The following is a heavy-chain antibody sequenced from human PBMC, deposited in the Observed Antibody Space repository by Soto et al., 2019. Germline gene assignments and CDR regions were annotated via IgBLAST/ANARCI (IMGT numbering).Heavy chain of an antibody. V-gene: IGHV4-30-4*01. J-gene: IGHJ5*02. D-gene: IGHD6-6*01. Sequence: QVQLQESGPGLVKPSQPLSLTCTVSGGSISSGDYYWSWIRQPPGKCLEWIGYIYHSGSTYYNPSLKSRVTISVDTSKNQFSLKLSSVTAADTAVYYCARERPDGARLDPWGQGSLVTVSS. CDR3: ARERPDGARLDP. CDR2: IYHSGST. CDR1: GGSISSGDYY.